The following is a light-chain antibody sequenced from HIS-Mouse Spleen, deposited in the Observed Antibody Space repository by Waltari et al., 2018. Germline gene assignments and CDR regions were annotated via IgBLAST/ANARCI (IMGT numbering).Light chain of an antibody. Sequence: SYVLTQPPSVSVAPGKTARITCGGNNIGSKSVHWYQQKPGQAPVLVVYADSDRPSGIPERLSGSNSGNTATLTISRVEAGDEADYYCQVWDSSSDHPYVFGTGTKVTVL. CDR3: QVWDSSSDHPYV. CDR1: NIGSKS. J-gene: IGLJ1*01. V-gene: IGLV3-21*03. CDR2: ADS.